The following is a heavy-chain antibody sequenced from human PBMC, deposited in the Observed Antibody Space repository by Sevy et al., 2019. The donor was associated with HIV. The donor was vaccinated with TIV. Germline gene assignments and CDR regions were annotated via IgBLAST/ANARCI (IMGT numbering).Heavy chain of an antibody. J-gene: IGHJ4*02. CDR2: TYYSGST. D-gene: IGHD3-10*01. CDR3: ARVADGSEGYIY. CDR1: GGSISSGGYY. Sequence: SETLSLTCTVSGGSISSGGYYWTWIRQHPGKALEWIGYTYYSGSTYYNPSLKSRVTISVDTSKNQFSLKLGSVTAADTAVYYCARVADGSEGYIYWGQGTLVTVSS. V-gene: IGHV4-31*03.